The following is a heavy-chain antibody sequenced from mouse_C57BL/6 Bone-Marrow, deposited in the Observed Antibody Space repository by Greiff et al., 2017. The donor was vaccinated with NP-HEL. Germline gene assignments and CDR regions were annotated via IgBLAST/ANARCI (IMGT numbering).Heavy chain of an antibody. D-gene: IGHD2-10*02. Sequence: LQESGGGLVQPGGSLKLSCAASGFTFSDYYMYWVRQTPEKRLEWVAYISNGGGSTYYPDTVKGRFTISRDNAKNTLYLQMSRLKSEDTAMYYCARPYGNYLFAYWGQGTLVTVSA. V-gene: IGHV5-12*01. CDR1: GFTFSDYY. CDR3: ARPYGNYLFAY. J-gene: IGHJ3*01. CDR2: ISNGGGST.